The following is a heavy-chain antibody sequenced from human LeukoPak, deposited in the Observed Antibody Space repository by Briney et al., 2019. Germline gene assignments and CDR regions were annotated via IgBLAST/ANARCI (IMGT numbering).Heavy chain of an antibody. D-gene: IGHD1-26*01. CDR2: IYYSGST. J-gene: IGHJ4*02. CDR3: ARHSRVGASVDY. CDR1: GCSISSYY. V-gene: IGHV4-59*08. Sequence: PSETLSLTCTVSGCSISSYYWSWLRQPPGKGLEWIGYIYYSGSTNYNPSLKSRVTISVDTSKNQFSLKLSSVTAADTAVYYCARHSRVGASVDYWGQGTLVTVSS.